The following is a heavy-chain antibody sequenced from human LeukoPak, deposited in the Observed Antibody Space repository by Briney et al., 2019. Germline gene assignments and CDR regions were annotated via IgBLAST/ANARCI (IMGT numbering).Heavy chain of an antibody. CDR1: GFTFSNYW. D-gene: IGHD6-6*01. J-gene: IGHJ4*02. CDR2: INQDGSVK. CDR3: ARIGYSSSSMDY. V-gene: IGHV3-7*01. Sequence: PGGSLRLSCAASGFTFSNYWMSWVRQAPGKGLEWVANINQDGSVKYYVDSVKGRFTISRDNAKNSLHLRVNSLRAEDTAIYYCARIGYSSSSMDYWGQGTLVTVSS.